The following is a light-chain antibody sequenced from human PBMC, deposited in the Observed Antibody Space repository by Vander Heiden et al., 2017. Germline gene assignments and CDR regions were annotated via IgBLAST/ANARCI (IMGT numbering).Light chain of an antibody. Sequence: IQITQSPSSLSASVGDRVTITCRASESINRYLNWYQQKPGKAPRFLISAASNLESGVPSRFTGSGSGRDFTLTISSLQPEDFATYFCQQSYTTPLTFGGGTRVDLK. J-gene: IGKJ4*01. CDR1: ESINRY. CDR3: QQSYTTPLT. V-gene: IGKV1-39*01. CDR2: AAS.